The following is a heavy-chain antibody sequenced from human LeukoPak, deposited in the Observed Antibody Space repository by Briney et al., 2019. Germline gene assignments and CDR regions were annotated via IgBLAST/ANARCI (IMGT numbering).Heavy chain of an antibody. CDR1: GGSISSSNW. J-gene: IGHJ3*02. CDR3: HTFGVVSNRQTGDAFDI. V-gene: IGHV4-4*02. CDR2: IYHSGST. D-gene: IGHD3-3*01. Sequence: PSETLSLTCAVSGGSISSSNWWSWVRQPPGKGLEWIGEIYHSGSTNYNPSLKSRVTISVDKSKNQFSLKLSSVTAADTAVYYCHTFGVVSNRQTGDAFDIWGQGTMVTVSS.